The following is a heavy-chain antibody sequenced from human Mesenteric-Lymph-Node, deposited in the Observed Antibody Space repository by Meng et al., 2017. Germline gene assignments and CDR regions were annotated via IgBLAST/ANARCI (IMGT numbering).Heavy chain of an antibody. D-gene: IGHD6-13*01. V-gene: IGHV3-23*01. CDR3: ARGLDSSSVNY. J-gene: IGHJ4*02. CDR2: ISGSGGST. Sequence: GGSLRLSCAASGFTFSSYAMSWVRQAPGKGLEWVSAISGSGGSTYYADSVKGRFTISRDNSKNSLYLQMNSLRAEDTAVYYCARGLDSSSVNYWGQGTLVTVSS. CDR1: GFTFSSYA.